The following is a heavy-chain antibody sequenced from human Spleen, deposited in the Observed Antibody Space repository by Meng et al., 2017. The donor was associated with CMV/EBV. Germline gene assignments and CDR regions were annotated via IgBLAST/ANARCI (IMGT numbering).Heavy chain of an antibody. D-gene: IGHD6-13*01. V-gene: IGHV1-8*01. CDR2: MNPHDGDT. Sequence: KTSGYNFTEYDVNWVRQATGQGLGWMGWMNPHDGDTGYAQKFQGRVTMTRDTSISTAYMELSSLRSEDTAMYYCARGSQWGGAADDHWGQGTLVTVSS. CDR3: ARGSQWGGAADDH. J-gene: IGHJ4*02. CDR1: GYNFTEYD.